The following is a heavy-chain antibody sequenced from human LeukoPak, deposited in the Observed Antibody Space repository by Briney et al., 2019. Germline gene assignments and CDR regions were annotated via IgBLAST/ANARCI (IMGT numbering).Heavy chain of an antibody. Sequence: SETLSLTCTVSGGSISTYFWSWIRQPPGKGLEWIGHIYFSGSTNSNPSLESRVTISVDTSKNQFSLKLSSVTAADTAVDYCARHKSSGSYPLDYWGQGILVTVSS. CDR3: ARHKSSGSYPLDY. D-gene: IGHD3-22*01. CDR1: GGSISTYF. V-gene: IGHV4-59*08. J-gene: IGHJ4*02. CDR2: IYFSGST.